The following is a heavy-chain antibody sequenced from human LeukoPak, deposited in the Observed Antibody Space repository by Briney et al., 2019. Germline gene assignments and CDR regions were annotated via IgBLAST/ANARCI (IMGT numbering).Heavy chain of an antibody. V-gene: IGHV1-24*01. D-gene: IGHD3-10*01. Sequence: ASVKVSCKVSGYTLTELSMHGVRQAPGKGLEWMGGFDPEDGETIYAQKFQGRVTTTEDTSTDTAYMELSSLRSEDTAVYYCATEDTMVRGVIDYWGQGTLVTVSS. CDR3: ATEDTMVRGVIDY. CDR1: GYTLTELS. CDR2: FDPEDGET. J-gene: IGHJ4*02.